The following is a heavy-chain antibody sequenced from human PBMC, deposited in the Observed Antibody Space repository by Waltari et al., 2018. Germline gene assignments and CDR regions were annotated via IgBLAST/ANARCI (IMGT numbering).Heavy chain of an antibody. CDR1: GFTFSSYV. V-gene: IGHV3-23*01. CDR2: ISGSGDMT. D-gene: IGHD6-13*01. Sequence: EVQLLESGGGLVQPGGSLRLSCAASGFTFSSYVMTWVRQAPGEGLEWVSGISGSGDMTYYADPVKGRFTISRDNSKNTLILQMNSLRAEDTAVYYCAKADQSSWYGLGHFDYWGQGTLVTVSS. CDR3: AKADQSSWYGLGHFDY. J-gene: IGHJ4*02.